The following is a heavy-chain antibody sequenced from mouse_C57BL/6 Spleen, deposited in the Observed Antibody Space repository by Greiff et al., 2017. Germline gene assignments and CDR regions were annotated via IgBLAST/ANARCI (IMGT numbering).Heavy chain of an antibody. CDR3: AEAHSNYVGYAMDY. CDR1: GYTFTSYG. CDR2: IYPRSGNT. V-gene: IGHV1-81*01. Sequence: LEESGAELARPGASVKLSCKASGYTFTSYGISWVKQRTGQGLEWIGEIYPRSGNTYYNEKFKGKATLTADKSSSTAYMELRSLTSEDSAVYFCAEAHSNYVGYAMDYWGQGTSVTVSS. D-gene: IGHD2-5*01. J-gene: IGHJ4*01.